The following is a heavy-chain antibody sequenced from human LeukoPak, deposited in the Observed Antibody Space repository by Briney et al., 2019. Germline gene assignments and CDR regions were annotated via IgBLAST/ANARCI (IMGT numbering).Heavy chain of an antibody. D-gene: IGHD5-24*01. J-gene: IGHJ4*02. CDR2: IKQDGSEK. V-gene: IGHV3-7*01. CDR1: GFTFSSYA. CDR3: ARDHLEDYFDY. Sequence: PGGSLRLSCAASGFTFSSYAMSWVRQAPGKGLEWVANIKQDGSEKYYVDSVKGRFTISRDNAKNSLYLQMNSLRAEDTAVYYCARDHLEDYFDYWGQGTLVTVSS.